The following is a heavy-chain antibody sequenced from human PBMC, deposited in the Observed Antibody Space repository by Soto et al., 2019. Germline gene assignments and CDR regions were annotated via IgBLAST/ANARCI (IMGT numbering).Heavy chain of an antibody. V-gene: IGHV4-31*03. CDR2: IDNSATT. J-gene: IGHJ5*02. Sequence: QVQLQESGPGLVKPSQTLSLTCTVSGGSISTGGYYWSWIRQHPGKGLELIGYIDNSATTYYNQSLKSRVTRSVDTSKNQFSLKLSSVTVADTAVYYCARDTAPWGQGALVTVSS. CDR3: ARDTAP. CDR1: GGSISTGGYY.